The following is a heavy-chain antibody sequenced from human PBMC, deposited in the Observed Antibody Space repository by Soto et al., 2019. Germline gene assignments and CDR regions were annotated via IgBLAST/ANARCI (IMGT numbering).Heavy chain of an antibody. D-gene: IGHD6-19*01. V-gene: IGHV3-33*01. Sequence: QVQLVESGGGVVQPGRSLRLSCAASGFTFSSYGMHWVRQAPGKGLEWVAVIWYDGSNKYYADSVKGRFTISRDNSKNTLYLQMNSLRAEDTAVYYCARDPGVAGTHYFDYWGQGTLVTVSS. CDR2: IWYDGSNK. CDR3: ARDPGVAGTHYFDY. J-gene: IGHJ4*02. CDR1: GFTFSSYG.